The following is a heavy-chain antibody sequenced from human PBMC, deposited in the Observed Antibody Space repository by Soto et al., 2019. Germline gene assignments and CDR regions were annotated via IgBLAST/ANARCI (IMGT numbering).Heavy chain of an antibody. CDR1: GGTFSSYA. Sequence: SVKVSCKASGGTFSSYAISWVRQAPGQGLEWMGGIIPIFGTANYAQKFQGRVTITADESTSTAYMELSSLRSEDTAVYYCARDPVVVVPAAIYSGGYYYGMDVWGQGTTVTVS. CDR3: ARDPVVVVPAAIYSGGYYYGMDV. CDR2: IIPIFGTA. D-gene: IGHD2-2*01. V-gene: IGHV1-69*13. J-gene: IGHJ6*02.